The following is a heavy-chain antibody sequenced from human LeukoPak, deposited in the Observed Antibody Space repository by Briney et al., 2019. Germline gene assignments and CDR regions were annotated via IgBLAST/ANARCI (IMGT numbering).Heavy chain of an antibody. V-gene: IGHV3-53*01. CDR1: GFTVSSNY. J-gene: IGHJ4*02. Sequence: GGSLRLSCAASGFTVSSNYMSWVRQAPGKGLEWVSVIYSGGSTYYADSVKGRFTISRDNAKNSLYLQMNSLRAEDTAVYYCARDGRSSGYVDYWGQGTLVTVSS. CDR2: IYSGGST. CDR3: ARDGRSSGYVDY. D-gene: IGHD3-22*01.